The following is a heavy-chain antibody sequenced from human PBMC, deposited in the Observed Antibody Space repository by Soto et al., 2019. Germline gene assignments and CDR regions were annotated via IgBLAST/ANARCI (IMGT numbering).Heavy chain of an antibody. CDR2: VYYGRST. J-gene: IGHJ4*02. CDR3: ARGGGQQWRQLDY. CDR1: GASVSTYY. Sequence: LSETLSLTCTVSGASVSTYYWSWIRQPPGTGLEWIGDVYYGRSTNYNPSLKSRVTISVDTSKDQFSLNLASVTAADTAVYYCARGGGQQWRQLDYWGQGALVTVSS. D-gene: IGHD6-19*01. V-gene: IGHV4-59*02.